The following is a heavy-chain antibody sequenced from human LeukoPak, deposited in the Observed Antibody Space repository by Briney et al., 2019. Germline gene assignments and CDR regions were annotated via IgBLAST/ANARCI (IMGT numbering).Heavy chain of an antibody. CDR1: GFTFSSYD. V-gene: IGHV3-13*01. Sequence: GRSLRLSCAASGFTFSSYDMHWVRQATGKGLECVSAIGTAGDTYYPGSVKGRFTISRENAKNSLYLQMNSLRAEDTAVYSCARDKTRGLGYSYSKSGNYFDYWGQGTLVTVSS. J-gene: IGHJ4*02. CDR3: ARDKTRGLGYSYSKSGNYFDY. D-gene: IGHD5-18*01. CDR2: IGTAGDT.